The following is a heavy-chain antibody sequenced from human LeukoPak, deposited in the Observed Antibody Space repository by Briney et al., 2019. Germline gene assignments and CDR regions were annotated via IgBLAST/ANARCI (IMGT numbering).Heavy chain of an antibody. V-gene: IGHV4-38-2*01. J-gene: IGHJ4*02. D-gene: IGHD3-3*01. CDR2: IYHSGST. CDR3: ARHSETIVGSVDS. Sequence: SETLSLTCAVSDSSIRRAYYWGWIRQPPGKGLEWIGSIYHSGSTYYKPSLQSRVTISLETSKNQFSLKLISVTAADTAVYYCARHSETIVGSVDSWGQGILVTVSS. CDR1: DSSIRRAYY.